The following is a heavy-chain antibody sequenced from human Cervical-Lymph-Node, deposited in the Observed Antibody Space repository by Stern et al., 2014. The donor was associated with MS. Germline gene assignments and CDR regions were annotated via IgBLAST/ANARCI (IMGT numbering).Heavy chain of an antibody. V-gene: IGHV4-31*03. CDR2: IYY. CDR3: ARDLRYYYDSSGYYYWWFDP. CDR1: GGSISSGGYY. J-gene: IGHJ5*02. D-gene: IGHD3-22*01. Sequence: QVQLQESGPGLVKPSQTLSLTCTVSGGSISSGGYYWSWIRQHPGKGLEWIGYIYYNPSLKSRVTISVDTSKNQFSLKLSSGTAADTAVYYCARDLRYYYDSSGYYYWWFDPWGQGTLVTVSS.